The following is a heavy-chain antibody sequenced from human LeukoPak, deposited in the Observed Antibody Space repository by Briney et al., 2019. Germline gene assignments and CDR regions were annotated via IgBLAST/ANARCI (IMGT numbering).Heavy chain of an antibody. Sequence: GGSLRLSCAASGFTFSSYAMHWVRQAPGKGLEWVAVISYDGSNKYYADSVKGRFTISRDNSKNTMYLQMNSLRAEDTAVYYCARGSYCSGGSCYSVTPKDFDYWGQGTLVTVSS. CDR3: ARGSYCSGGSCYSVTPKDFDY. CDR2: ISYDGSNK. CDR1: GFTFSSYA. D-gene: IGHD2-15*01. V-gene: IGHV3-30-3*01. J-gene: IGHJ4*02.